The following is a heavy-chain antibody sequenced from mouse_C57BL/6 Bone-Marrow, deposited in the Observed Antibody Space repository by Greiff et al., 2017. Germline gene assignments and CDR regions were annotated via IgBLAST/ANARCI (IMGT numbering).Heavy chain of an antibody. J-gene: IGHJ2*01. V-gene: IGHV1-61*01. D-gene: IGHD1-1*01. CDR3: AREFQFITTVDY. Sequence: QVQLQQPGAELVRPGSSVKLSCKASGYTFTSYWMDWVKQRPGQGLEWIGNIYPSDSETHYNQKFKDKATLTVDKSSSTAYMQLSSLTSEDSAVYYCAREFQFITTVDYWGQGTTLTVSS. CDR1: GYTFTSYW. CDR2: IYPSDSET.